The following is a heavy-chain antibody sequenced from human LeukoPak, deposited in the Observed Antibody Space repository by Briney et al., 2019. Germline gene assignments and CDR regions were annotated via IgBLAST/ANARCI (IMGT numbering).Heavy chain of an antibody. CDR3: ARVPHYGSGSDAFDI. Sequence: SETLSLTCTVSGGSISSYYWSWIRQPPGKGLEWIGYIYYSGSTNYNPSLKSRVTISVDTSKNQFSLKLSSVTAADTAVCYCARVPHYGSGSDAFDIWGQGTMVTVSS. CDR2: IYYSGST. CDR1: GGSISSYY. V-gene: IGHV4-59*01. J-gene: IGHJ3*02. D-gene: IGHD3-10*01.